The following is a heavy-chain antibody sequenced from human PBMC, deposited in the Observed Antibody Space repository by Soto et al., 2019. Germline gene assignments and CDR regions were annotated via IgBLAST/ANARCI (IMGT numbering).Heavy chain of an antibody. CDR1: GGAFGSYA. J-gene: IGHJ4*02. CDR2: IVPMFDTT. CDR3: TRHRGYSSGYWGQDF. Sequence: QVQLVQSGTEVQKPGSSVKVSCKASGGAFGSYAINWVRQAPGQGLEWMGGIVPMFDTTNYAQRFQGRVTVTADESTSTVYLELTRLRSEDTGMYYWTRHRGYSSGYWGQDFWGQGTLVTVSS. D-gene: IGHD5-12*01. V-gene: IGHV1-69*01.